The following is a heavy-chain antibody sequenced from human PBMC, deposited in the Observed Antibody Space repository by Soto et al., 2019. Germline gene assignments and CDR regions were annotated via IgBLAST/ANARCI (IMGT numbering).Heavy chain of an antibody. CDR3: VKPTVATPYYFDC. V-gene: IGHV3-23*01. D-gene: IGHD4-17*01. Sequence: GVLRLSCAASGFAFSSYDISWVRQAPGKGLEWVSAISGTGDGTYYADSVKGRFTISRDNSKNTLYLQMNSLRADDTAVYYCVKPTVATPYYFDCWGQGTLVTVSS. CDR1: GFAFSSYD. J-gene: IGHJ4*02. CDR2: ISGTGDGT.